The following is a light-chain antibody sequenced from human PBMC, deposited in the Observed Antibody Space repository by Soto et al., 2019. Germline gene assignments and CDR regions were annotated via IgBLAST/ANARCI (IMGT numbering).Light chain of an antibody. V-gene: IGKV1-5*01. CDR1: QSVSNW. J-gene: IGKJ1*01. Sequence: DIQMTQSPSTLSASVGERVTITCRASQSVSNWLAWYQQKPGKAPKLLIYDVSSLESGVPSRFSGSGSGTEFTLTISSLQPDDFATYYCQHYNSYSEAFGQGTKVDNK. CDR2: DVS. CDR3: QHYNSYSEA.